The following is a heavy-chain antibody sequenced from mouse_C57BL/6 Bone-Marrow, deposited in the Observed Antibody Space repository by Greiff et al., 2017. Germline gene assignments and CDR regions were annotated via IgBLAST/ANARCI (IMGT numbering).Heavy chain of an antibody. CDR3: ATFYYSNSAWFAY. CDR1: GYAFSSSW. D-gene: IGHD2-5*01. Sequence: VKLVESGPELVKPGASVKISCKASGYAFSSSWMNWVKQRPGKGLEWIGRIYPGDGDTNYNGKFKGKDTLTADKSSSTAYMQLSSLPSEDSAVYFYATFYYSNSAWFAYWGQGTLVTVSA. J-gene: IGHJ3*01. CDR2: IYPGDGDT. V-gene: IGHV1-82*01.